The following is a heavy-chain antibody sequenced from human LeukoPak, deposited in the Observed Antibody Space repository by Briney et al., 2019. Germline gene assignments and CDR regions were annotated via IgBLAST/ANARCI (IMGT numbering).Heavy chain of an antibody. CDR1: GFTFSSYA. Sequence: QTGGSLRLSCAASGFTFSSYAMSWVRQAPGKGLEWVSAISGSGGSTYYADSVRGRFTISRDNSMNTLYLQMNSLRAEHTAVYYCAKDGVGATTRSEYFQHWGQGTLVTVSS. D-gene: IGHD1-26*01. CDR3: AKDGVGATTRSEYFQH. CDR2: ISGSGGST. J-gene: IGHJ1*01. V-gene: IGHV3-23*01.